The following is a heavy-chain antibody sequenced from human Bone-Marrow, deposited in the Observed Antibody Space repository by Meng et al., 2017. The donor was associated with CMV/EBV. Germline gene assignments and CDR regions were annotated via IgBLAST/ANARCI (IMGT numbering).Heavy chain of an antibody. J-gene: IGHJ2*01. CDR1: GGTFSSYA. D-gene: IGHD3-10*01. CDR2: IIPILGIA. CDR3: ARDLITMVRGVIIARYWYFDL. V-gene: IGHV1-69*10. Sequence: SVKVSCKASGGTFSSYAISWVRQAPGQGLEWMGGIIPILGIANYAQKFQGRVTITADKSTSTAYMELSSLRSEDTAVYYCARDLITMVRGVIIARYWYFDLWGRGTLVTVSS.